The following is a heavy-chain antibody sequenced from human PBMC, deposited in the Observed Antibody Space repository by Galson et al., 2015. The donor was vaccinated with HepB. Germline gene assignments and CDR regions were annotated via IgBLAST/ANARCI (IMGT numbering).Heavy chain of an antibody. CDR3: AAAPYYDFWSGYPHLSYYYGMDV. CDR2: IVVGSGNT. J-gene: IGHJ6*02. CDR1: GFTFTSSA. Sequence: SVKVSCKASGFTFTSSAVQWVRQARGQRLEWIGWIVVGSGNTNYAQKFQERITITRDMSTSTAYMELSSLRSEDTAVYYCAAAPYYDFWSGYPHLSYYYGMDVWGQGTTVTVSS. V-gene: IGHV1-58*01. D-gene: IGHD3-3*01.